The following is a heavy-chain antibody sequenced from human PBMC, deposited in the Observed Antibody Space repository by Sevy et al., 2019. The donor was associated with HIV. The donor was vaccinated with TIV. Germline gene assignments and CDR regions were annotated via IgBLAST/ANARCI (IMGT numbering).Heavy chain of an antibody. CDR1: GFTFSSYS. J-gene: IGHJ4*02. D-gene: IGHD3-9*01. Sequence: GGSLRLSCAASGFTFSSYSMNWVRQAPGKGLEWVSSISSSSSYIYYADSVKGRFTISRDNAKNSLYLQMNSLRAEVTAVYYCARAGEPYFLGYYDILTGFDYWGQGTLVTVSS. CDR3: ARAGEPYFLGYYDILTGFDY. CDR2: ISSSSSYI. V-gene: IGHV3-21*01.